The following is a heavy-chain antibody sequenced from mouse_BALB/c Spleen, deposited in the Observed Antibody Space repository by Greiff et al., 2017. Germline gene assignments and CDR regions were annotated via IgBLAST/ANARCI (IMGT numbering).Heavy chain of an antibody. Sequence: QVQLKESGAELMKPGASVKISCKATGYTFSSYWIEWVKQRPGHGLEWIGEILPGSGSTNYNEKFKGKATFTADTSSNTAYMQLSSLTSEDSAVYYCARVRYGNYLYAMDYWGQGTSVTVSS. CDR2: ILPGSGST. CDR3: ARVRYGNYLYAMDY. J-gene: IGHJ4*01. D-gene: IGHD2-10*02. V-gene: IGHV1-9*01. CDR1: GYTFSSYW.